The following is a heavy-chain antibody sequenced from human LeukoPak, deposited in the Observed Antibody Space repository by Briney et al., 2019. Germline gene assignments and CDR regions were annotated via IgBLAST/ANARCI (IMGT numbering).Heavy chain of an antibody. D-gene: IGHD5-12*01. CDR1: GFTFDDYA. Sequence: GGSLRLSCAVSGFTFDDYAMDWVRQVPGKCVEWVAGISWNSDTRGYVDSVRGGFTISRDNARNSLYLKMNSLRAEDTALYYCITNGAGESGYGNFDYWGQGTLVTVSS. CDR2: ISWNSDTR. J-gene: IGHJ4*02. V-gene: IGHV3-9*01. CDR3: ITNGAGESGYGNFDY.